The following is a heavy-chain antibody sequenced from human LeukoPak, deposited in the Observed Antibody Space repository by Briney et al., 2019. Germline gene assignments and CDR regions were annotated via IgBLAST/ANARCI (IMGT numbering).Heavy chain of an antibody. J-gene: IGHJ4*02. D-gene: IGHD3-22*01. CDR3: ARDGPRGYYDSSGYPL. CDR1: GGSIRTSDYY. V-gene: IGHV4-39*07. CDR2: IHYSGST. Sequence: PSETLSLTCTVSGGSIRTSDYYWAWIRQPPGRGLEWIGTIHYSGSTFYKPPLKSRLTVSADTSKNQFSLKLSSVTAADTAVYYCARDGPRGYYDSSGYPLWGQGTLVTVSS.